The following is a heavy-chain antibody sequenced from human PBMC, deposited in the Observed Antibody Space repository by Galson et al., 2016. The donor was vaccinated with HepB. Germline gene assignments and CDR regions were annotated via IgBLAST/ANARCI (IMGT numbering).Heavy chain of an antibody. CDR2: ISYDGNNK. V-gene: IGHV3-30*18. CDR1: GFTFRSYG. D-gene: IGHD5-24*01. J-gene: IGHJ6*02. CDR3: AKDGRDAYNFNYYYYAMDV. Sequence: SLRLSCAASGFTFRSYGMHWVRQAPGKGLEWVAVISYDGNNKYYADSVKGRFTISRDNSKNTLYLQMNSLRAKDTAVYYCAKDGRDAYNFNYYYYAMDVWGQGTTVTVSS.